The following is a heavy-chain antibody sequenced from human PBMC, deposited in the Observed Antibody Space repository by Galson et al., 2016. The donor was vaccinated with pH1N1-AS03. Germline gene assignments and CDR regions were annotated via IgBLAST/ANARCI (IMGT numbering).Heavy chain of an antibody. D-gene: IGHD5-12*01. V-gene: IGHV5-10-1*01. Sequence: QSGAEVTKPGESLRISCKGSGYSFTNYWINWVRQMPGKGLEWMGRFDPSDSHTSYSPSFQGHVTFSADKSINTAYLQWSSLKSSDTAIYYCARGYSGFGFVDWGQGTLVTVSS. CDR2: FDPSDSHT. CDR3: ARGYSGFGFVD. J-gene: IGHJ5*02. CDR1: GYSFTNYW.